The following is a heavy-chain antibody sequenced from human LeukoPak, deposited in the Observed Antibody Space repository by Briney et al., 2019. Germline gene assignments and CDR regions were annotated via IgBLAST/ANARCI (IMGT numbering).Heavy chain of an antibody. J-gene: IGHJ6*02. CDR3: ARALVATHYYYYYGMDV. CDR2: IYYSGST. D-gene: IGHD5-12*01. Sequence: TLSLTCTVSGGSISSGGYYWSWIRQHPGKGLEWIGYIYYSGSTYYNPSLKSRVTISVDTSKNQFSLKLSSVTAADTAVYYCARALVATHYYYYYGMDVWGQGTTVTVSS. V-gene: IGHV4-31*03. CDR1: GGSISSGGYY.